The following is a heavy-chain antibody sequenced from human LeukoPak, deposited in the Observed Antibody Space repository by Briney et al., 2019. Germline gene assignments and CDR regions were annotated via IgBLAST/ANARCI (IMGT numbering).Heavy chain of an antibody. CDR3: ARGMSANRPTYRTGLAY. CDR1: GGTFSNSS. J-gene: IGHJ4*02. CDR2: IIPMFERQ. D-gene: IGHD7-27*01. V-gene: IGHV1-69*13. Sequence: ASVKVSCKASGGTFSNSSINWVRQAPGQGLEWMGGIIPMFERQNDAQRFRDRVTITADESSSTVYMELSSLRFDDTAVYYCARGMSANRPTYRTGLAYWGQGTLVTVSS.